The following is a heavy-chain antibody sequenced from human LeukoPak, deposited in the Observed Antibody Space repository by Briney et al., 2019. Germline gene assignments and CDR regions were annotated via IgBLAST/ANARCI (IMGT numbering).Heavy chain of an antibody. CDR1: GFTFSSYS. V-gene: IGHV3-21*01. D-gene: IGHD2-15*01. CDR2: ISSSSYI. CDR3: ARDIVVVVAATHYYGMDV. Sequence: PGGSLRLSCAASGFTFSSYSMNWVRQAPGKGLEWVSSISSSSYIYYADSVKGRFTISRDNAKNSLYLQMNSLRAEDTAVYYCARDIVVVVAATHYYGMDVWGQGTTVTVSS. J-gene: IGHJ6*02.